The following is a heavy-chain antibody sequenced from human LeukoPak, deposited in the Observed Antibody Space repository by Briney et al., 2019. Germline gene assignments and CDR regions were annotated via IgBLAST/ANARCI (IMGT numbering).Heavy chain of an antibody. J-gene: IGHJ3*02. V-gene: IGHV3-21*01. CDR1: GFTFSSYS. D-gene: IGHD3-16*02. CDR2: ISSSSSYI. CDR3: ASTPPPAYVWGSYRLDAFDI. Sequence: SGGSLRLSCAASGFTFSSYSMNWVRQAPGKGLEWVSSISSSSSYIYYADSVKGRFTISRDNAKNSLYLQMNSLRAEDTAVYYCASTPPPAYVWGSYRLDAFDIWGQGTMVTVSS.